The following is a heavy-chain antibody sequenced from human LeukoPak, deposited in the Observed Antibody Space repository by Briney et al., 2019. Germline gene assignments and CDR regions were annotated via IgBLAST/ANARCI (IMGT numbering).Heavy chain of an antibody. CDR3: AGDVSAFTV. Sequence: SQTLSLTCAIPGDSVSSNSAAWNWIRHSPPRGLEWLGSTYYKSNRYKDYAPSVKSRITINPDTSKNQFSLQLNSVTPAETALYYGAGDVSAFTVWGEGTMVTVSS. CDR1: GDSVSSNSAA. J-gene: IGHJ3*01. D-gene: IGHD3-3*02. V-gene: IGHV6-1*01. CDR2: TYYKSNRYK.